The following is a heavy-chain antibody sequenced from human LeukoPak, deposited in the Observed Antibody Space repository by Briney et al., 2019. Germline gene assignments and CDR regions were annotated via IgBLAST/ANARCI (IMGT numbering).Heavy chain of an antibody. CDR2: ISAYNGNT. CDR1: GYTFTSYG. CDR3: ARDNNFWSVYWGYYFDY. D-gene: IGHD3-3*01. Sequence: GASVKVSCKASGYTFTSYGISWVRQAPGQGLEWMGWISAYNGNTNYAQKLQGRVTMTTDTSTSTAYMELSSLRSEDTAVYYCARDNNFWSVYWGYYFDYWGQGTLFTVSS. J-gene: IGHJ4*02. V-gene: IGHV1-18*01.